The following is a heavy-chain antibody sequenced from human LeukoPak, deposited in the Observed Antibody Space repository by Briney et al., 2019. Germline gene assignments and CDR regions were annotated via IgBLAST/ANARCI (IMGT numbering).Heavy chain of an antibody. J-gene: IGHJ4*02. V-gene: IGHV3-20*04. CDR1: GFSFDDYG. D-gene: IGHD4-17*01. CDR3: AREYGGRFGDYGPIGFDY. Sequence: RAGGSLRLSCAASGFSFDDYGISWVRQAPGKWLEWVSGINWNGGSTGYADSVKGRFIISRDNAKNSLYLQMNTLRAEGTALYYCAREYGGRFGDYGPIGFDYWGQGTLVTVSS. CDR2: INWNGGST.